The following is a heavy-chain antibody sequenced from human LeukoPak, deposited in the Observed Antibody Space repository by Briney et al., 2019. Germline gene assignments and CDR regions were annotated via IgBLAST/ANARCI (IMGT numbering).Heavy chain of an antibody. Sequence: PGGSLRLSCAASGFTVSSNYMSWVRQAPGKGLEWVSVIYSGGSTYYADSVKGRFTISRDNSKNTLYLQMNSLRAEDTAVYYCTRQLDILTGYYDYWGQGTLVTVSS. CDR2: IYSGGST. V-gene: IGHV3-66*04. D-gene: IGHD3-9*01. CDR1: GFTVSSNY. J-gene: IGHJ4*02. CDR3: TRQLDILTGYYDY.